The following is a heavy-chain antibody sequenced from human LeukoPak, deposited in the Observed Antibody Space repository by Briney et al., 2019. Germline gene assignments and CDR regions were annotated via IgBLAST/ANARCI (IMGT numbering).Heavy chain of an antibody. Sequence: GGSLRLSCAASGFTFSSYAMSWVRQAPGKGLEWVSTINGGGVNTHYADSVGGRFTISRDNSKNTLFLQMNSLRAEDTAVYYCAKDSSSWYPNWGQGTLVTVSS. D-gene: IGHD6-13*01. CDR1: GFTFSSYA. CDR3: AKDSSSWYPN. J-gene: IGHJ4*02. CDR2: INGGGVNT. V-gene: IGHV3-23*01.